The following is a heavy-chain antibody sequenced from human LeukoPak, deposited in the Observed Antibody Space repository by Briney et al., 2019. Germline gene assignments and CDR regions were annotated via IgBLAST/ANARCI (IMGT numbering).Heavy chain of an antibody. Sequence: QPGRSLRLSCAASGFTFDDYAMHWVRQAPGKGLEWVPGISWNSGSIGYADSVKGRFTISRDNAKNSLYLQMNSLRAEDTALYYCAKGKGVYYFDYWGQGTLVTVSS. CDR1: GFTFDDYA. J-gene: IGHJ4*02. CDR3: AKGKGVYYFDY. CDR2: ISWNSGSI. D-gene: IGHD2-8*01. V-gene: IGHV3-9*01.